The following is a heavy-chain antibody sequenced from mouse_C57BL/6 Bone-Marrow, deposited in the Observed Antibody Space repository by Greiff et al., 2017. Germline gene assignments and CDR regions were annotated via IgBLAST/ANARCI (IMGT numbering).Heavy chain of an antibody. Sequence: EVQLQQSGAELVRPGASVKLSCTASGFNIKDDYMHWVKQRPEQGLEWIGWIDPENGDTEYASKFQGKATITADTSSNTAYLQLSSLTSEDTAVYYCTTVGVSGYFDYWGQGTTLTVS. J-gene: IGHJ2*01. CDR2: IDPENGDT. CDR1: GFNIKDDY. D-gene: IGHD1-1*02. V-gene: IGHV14-4*01. CDR3: TTVGVSGYFDY.